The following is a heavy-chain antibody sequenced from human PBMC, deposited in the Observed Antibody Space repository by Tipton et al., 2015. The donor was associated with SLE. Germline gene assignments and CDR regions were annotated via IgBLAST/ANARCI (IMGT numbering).Heavy chain of an antibody. D-gene: IGHD3-16*01. CDR1: GGSISSYY. V-gene: IGHV4-59*08. CDR3: ARWVGLFLYGGPPNDYPTLKTRATMSVTRSKGRFPLRLSSVTAADTAVYYCARWVGVGYSYGFDY. Sequence: TLSLTCTVSGGSISSYYWSWIRQPPGKGLEWIGYIYYSGSTNYNPSLKSRVTMSVDTSKRQFSLKLSSVTAADTAVYYCARWVGLFLYGGPPNDYPTLKTRATMSVTRSKGRFPLRLSSVTAADTAVYYCARWVGVGYSYGFDYWGQGTLVTVSS. J-gene: IGHJ4*02. CDR2: IYYSGST.